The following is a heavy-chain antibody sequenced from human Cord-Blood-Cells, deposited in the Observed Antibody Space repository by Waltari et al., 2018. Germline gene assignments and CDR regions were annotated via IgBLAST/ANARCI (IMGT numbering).Heavy chain of an antibody. CDR1: GLSLRTSGVG. V-gene: IGHV2-5*02. J-gene: IGHJ2*01. D-gene: IGHD7-27*01. CDR2: IYWDDDK. Sequence: QLTLQESGPTLVKPTQPLTLTCTFYGLSLRTSGVGVGWIRQPPGKALEWLALIYWDDDKRYSPSLKSRLTITKDTSKNQVVLTMTNMDPVDTATYYCAHRPSAGVDFYFDLWGRGTLVTVSS. CDR3: AHRPSAGVDFYFDL.